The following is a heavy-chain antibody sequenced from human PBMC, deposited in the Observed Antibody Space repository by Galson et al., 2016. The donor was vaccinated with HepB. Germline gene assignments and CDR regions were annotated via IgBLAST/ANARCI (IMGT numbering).Heavy chain of an antibody. D-gene: IGHD6-13*01. V-gene: IGHV1-46*01. CDR1: GYAFSSYY. J-gene: IGHJ4*02. Sequence: SVKVSCKASGYAFSSYYVHWVRQAPGQGLEWMGVINPSGGTSTYAQKFRGRLTMTRDTSTSTVHMQLRSLRSEDTAMYYYARETQLFFDYWGQGTLVTVSS. CDR3: ARETQLFFDY. CDR2: INPSGGTS.